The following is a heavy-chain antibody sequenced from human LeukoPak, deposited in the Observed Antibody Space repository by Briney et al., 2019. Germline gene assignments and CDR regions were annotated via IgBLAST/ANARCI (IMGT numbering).Heavy chain of an antibody. V-gene: IGHV3-66*02. J-gene: IGHJ6*03. Sequence: QPGGSLRLSCAASGFTVNSNYMSWVRQAPGKGLEWVSVIYSGGSTYYADSVKGRFTISRDNSKNTLYLQMNSLRAEDTAVYYCARVFAAKLGYYYYYMDVWGKGTTVTVSS. D-gene: IGHD2-15*01. CDR1: GFTVNSNY. CDR3: ARVFAAKLGYYYYYMDV. CDR2: IYSGGST.